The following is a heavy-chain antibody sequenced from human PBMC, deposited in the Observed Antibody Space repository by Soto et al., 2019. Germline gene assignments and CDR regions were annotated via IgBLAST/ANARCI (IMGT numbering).Heavy chain of an antibody. V-gene: IGHV4-38-2*02. D-gene: IGHD6-19*01. CDR1: GYALTRGYY. CDR3: ARARIVVAGTIVGY. J-gene: IGHJ4*02. Sequence: SETLSVTSSVSGYALTRGYYCGLSRQPPGKGLEWIGSIDHSGDTYYNPSLKRRITSSGDTSNNHFSLKLTSLTAAKPALYYFARARIVVAGTIVGYWRPGPLGISSS. CDR2: IDHSGDT.